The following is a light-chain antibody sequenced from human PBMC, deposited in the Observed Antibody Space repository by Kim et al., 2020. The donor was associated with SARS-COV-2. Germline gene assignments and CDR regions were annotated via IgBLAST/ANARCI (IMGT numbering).Light chain of an antibody. V-gene: IGKV1-39*01. J-gene: IGKJ2*01. Sequence: SASVGDGVTIPCRASQYVSSSLNWYQQKAGKAPKLLIYDTSTLQSGVPSRFSGSASGTDFTLTISSLVPEDFATYYCQQSHTFPYTFGQGTKLEI. CDR1: QYVSSS. CDR2: DTS. CDR3: QQSHTFPYT.